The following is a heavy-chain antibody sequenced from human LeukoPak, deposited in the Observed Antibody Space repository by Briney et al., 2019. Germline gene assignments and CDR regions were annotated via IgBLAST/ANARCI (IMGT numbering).Heavy chain of an antibody. D-gene: IGHD2-15*01. V-gene: IGHV1-69*01. CDR1: GGTFSSYA. CDR2: IIPIFGTA. CDR3: ARDRDCSGGSCYAHHDAFDI. J-gene: IGHJ3*02. Sequence: SVKVSCKASGGTFSSYAISWVRQAPGQGLEWMGGIIPIFGTANYAKKFQGRVTITADESTSTAYMELSSLRSEDTAVYYCARDRDCSGGSCYAHHDAFDIWGQGTMVTVSS.